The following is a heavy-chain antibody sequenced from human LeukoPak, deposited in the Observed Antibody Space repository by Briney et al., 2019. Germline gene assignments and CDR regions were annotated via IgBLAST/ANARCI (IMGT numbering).Heavy chain of an antibody. CDR2: ISGSGGST. D-gene: IGHD6-19*01. V-gene: IGHV3-23*01. Sequence: GGSLRLSCAASGFTFSSYAMSWVRQAPGKGLEWVSAISGSGGSTYYADSVKGRFTISRDNSKNTLYLQMNSLRAEDTAVYYCAKSLGWPHLRGYYYGMDVWGQGTTVTVSS. J-gene: IGHJ6*02. CDR3: AKSLGWPHLRGYYYGMDV. CDR1: GFTFSSYA.